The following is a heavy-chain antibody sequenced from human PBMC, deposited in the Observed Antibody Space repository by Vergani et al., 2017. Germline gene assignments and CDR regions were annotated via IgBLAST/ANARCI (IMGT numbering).Heavy chain of an antibody. J-gene: IGHJ5*02. V-gene: IGHV1-69*12. CDR1: GGSFSSYA. Sequence: QVQLVQSGAEVKKPGSSVKVSCKASGGSFSSYAISWVRQAPGQGLEWMGGIIPIFGTANYAQKFQGRVTITADESTSTAYMELGSLRSEDTAVYYCARGGGYSSSSGVGWFDPWGQGTLVTVSS. CDR3: ARGGGYSSSSGVGWFDP. CDR2: IIPIFGTA. D-gene: IGHD6-6*01.